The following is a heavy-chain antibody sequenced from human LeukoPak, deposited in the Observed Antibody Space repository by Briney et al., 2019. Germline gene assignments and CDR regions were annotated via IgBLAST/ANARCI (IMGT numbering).Heavy chain of an antibody. CDR2: IYSSGST. D-gene: IGHD1-1*01. CDR1: GGSISSYY. CDR3: ARQILEFWHYYMDV. V-gene: IGHV4-4*07. J-gene: IGHJ6*03. Sequence: SETLSLTCTVSGGSISSYYWSWIRQPAGKGLEWIGRIYSSGSTNYNPSLKSRVTMSVDTSKNQFSLKLSSVTAADTAVYYCARQILEFWHYYMDVWGKGTTVTVSS.